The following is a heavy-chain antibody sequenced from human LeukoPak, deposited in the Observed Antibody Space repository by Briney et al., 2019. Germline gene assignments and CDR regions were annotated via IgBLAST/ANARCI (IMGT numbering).Heavy chain of an antibody. CDR2: IKQDGTEK. CDR1: GFTFSSYW. V-gene: IGHV3-7*03. Sequence: GGSLRLSCAASGFTFSSYWMNWVRQAPGKGLEWVANIKQDGTEKLYVDSVKGRFTISRDNSKNSLYLQMNSLRAEDTALYYCAKDMAYDSSGSTFDYWGQGTLVTVSS. CDR3: AKDMAYDSSGSTFDY. J-gene: IGHJ4*02. D-gene: IGHD3-22*01.